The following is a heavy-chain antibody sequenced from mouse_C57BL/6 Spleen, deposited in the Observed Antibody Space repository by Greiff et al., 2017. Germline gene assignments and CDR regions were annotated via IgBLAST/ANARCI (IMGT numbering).Heavy chain of an antibody. CDR2: IYPGNSDT. V-gene: IGHV1-5*01. CDR1: GYTFTSYW. J-gene: IGHJ4*01. Sequence: VQLQQSGTVLARPGASVKMSCKTSGYTFTSYWMHWVKQRPGQGLEWIGAIYPGNSDTSYNQKFKGKAKLTAVTSASTAYMELSSLTNEDSAVYYCLYYDYDDYYAMDYWGQGTSVTVSS. D-gene: IGHD2-4*01. CDR3: LYYDYDDYYAMDY.